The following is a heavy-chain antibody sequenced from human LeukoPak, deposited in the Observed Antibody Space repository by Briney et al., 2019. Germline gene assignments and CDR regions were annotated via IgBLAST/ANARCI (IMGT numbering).Heavy chain of an antibody. V-gene: IGHV4-61*02. CDR3: ATGSSWYVDY. CDR1: GGSISSGSYY. CDR2: IYTSGST. D-gene: IGHD6-13*01. J-gene: IGHJ4*02. Sequence: SQTLSLTCTVSGGSISSGSYYWSWIRQPAGKGLEWIGRIYTSGSTNYNPSLRSRVTISVDTSKNQFSLKLSSVTAADTAVYYCATGSSWYVDYWGQGTLVIVSS.